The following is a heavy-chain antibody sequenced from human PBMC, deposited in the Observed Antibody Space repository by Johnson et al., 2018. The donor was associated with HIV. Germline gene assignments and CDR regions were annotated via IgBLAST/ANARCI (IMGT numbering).Heavy chain of an antibody. CDR2: INWNGGST. Sequence: VQLVVSGGGVVRPGGSLRLSCAASGFTFDDYGMSWVRQAPGKGLEWVSGINWNGGSTGYADSVKGRFTISRDNAKKSLYLQMNSLRAEDTALYYCARVVVVVATVRVGAFHVWGQGTLVTVSS. V-gene: IGHV3-20*04. CDR3: ARVVVVVATVRVGAFHV. D-gene: IGHD2-15*01. CDR1: GFTFDDYG. J-gene: IGHJ3*01.